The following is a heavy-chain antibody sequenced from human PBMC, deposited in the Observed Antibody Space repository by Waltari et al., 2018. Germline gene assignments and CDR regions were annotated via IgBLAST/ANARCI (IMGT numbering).Heavy chain of an antibody. CDR2: FYYSGTT. J-gene: IGHJ5*02. CDR3: AGEDGGSSSS. CDR1: GGSIRSGSYY. Sequence: QLQLQESGPGLVKPSETLSLTCTVPGGSIRSGSYYWGWIRQPPGKGLEWIGSFYYSGTTYYNPSLKSRVTISVATSKKEFSLKLTSLTAADTAVYYCAGEDGGSSSSWGQGTLVTVSS. V-gene: IGHV4-39*07. D-gene: IGHD6-6*01.